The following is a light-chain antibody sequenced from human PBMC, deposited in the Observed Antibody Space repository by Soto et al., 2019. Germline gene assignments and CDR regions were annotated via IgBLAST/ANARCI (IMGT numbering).Light chain of an antibody. J-gene: IGKJ1*01. CDR3: QKYDTVPAT. V-gene: IGKV1-27*01. Sequence: DIQMTQSPSSLSASVGDRVTITCRASQGIDTSLAWFQQKPGKVPKLLVYHASSLQSGVPSRFSGSGSGTDFTLTIRSLQPEDAATYYCQKYDTVPATFGQGTKVEIK. CDR2: HAS. CDR1: QGIDTS.